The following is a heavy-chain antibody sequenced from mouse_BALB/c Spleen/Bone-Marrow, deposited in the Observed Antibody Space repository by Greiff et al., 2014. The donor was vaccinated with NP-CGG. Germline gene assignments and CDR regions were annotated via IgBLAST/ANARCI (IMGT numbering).Heavy chain of an antibody. J-gene: IGHJ2*01. V-gene: IGHV1-80*01. CDR1: GYAFSSYW. D-gene: IGHD4-1*01. Sequence: QVQLKESGAELVRPGSSVKISCKASGYAFSSYWMNWVKQRPGQGLEWIGQIYPGDGDTNYNGNFKDKATLTTDKSSTTAYMQLSSLTSGDSAVYFCARGGRLTGYYFDYWGQGTTLTVSS. CDR2: IYPGDGDT. CDR3: ARGGRLTGYYFDY.